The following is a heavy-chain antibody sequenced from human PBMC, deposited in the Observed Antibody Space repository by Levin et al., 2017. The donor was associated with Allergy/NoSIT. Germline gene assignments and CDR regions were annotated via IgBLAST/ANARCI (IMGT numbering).Heavy chain of an antibody. CDR2: ISGSGGST. V-gene: IGHV3-23*01. CDR3: AKEVAGSWDGFDY. CDR1: GFTFSSYA. Sequence: GASVKVSCAASGFTFSSYAMSWVRQAPGKGLEWVSAISGSGGSTYYADSVKGRFTISRDNSKNTLYLQMNSLRAEDTAVYYCAKEVAGSWDGFDYWGQGTLVTVSS. J-gene: IGHJ4*02. D-gene: IGHD6-19*01.